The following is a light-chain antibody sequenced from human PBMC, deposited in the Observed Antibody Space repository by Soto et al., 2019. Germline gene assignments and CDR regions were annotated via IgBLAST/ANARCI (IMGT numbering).Light chain of an antibody. CDR3: QQSDSYPYT. CDR2: AAS. J-gene: IGKJ2*01. CDR1: QSITNY. Sequence: DIQMTQSPSSLSVSVGDRVTITCRASQSITNYLNWYQQKPGKAPKLLVYAASSLQSGVPSRFNGNGSGTDFTLTISSLQPEDFASYYCQQSDSYPYTFGQGTKLEIK. V-gene: IGKV1-39*01.